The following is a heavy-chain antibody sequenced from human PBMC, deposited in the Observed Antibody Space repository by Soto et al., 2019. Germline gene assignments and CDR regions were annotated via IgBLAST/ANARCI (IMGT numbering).Heavy chain of an antibody. CDR2: ISYDGSNK. Sequence: QVQLVESGGGVVQPGRSLRLSCAASGFTFSSYGMHWVRQAPGKGLEWVAVISYDGSNKYYADSVKGRFTISRDNSKNTLYLQMNSLRAEDTAVYHCAKDRAPVVPAAINYMDVWGKGTTVTVSS. D-gene: IGHD2-2*02. J-gene: IGHJ6*03. V-gene: IGHV3-30*18. CDR3: AKDRAPVVPAAINYMDV. CDR1: GFTFSSYG.